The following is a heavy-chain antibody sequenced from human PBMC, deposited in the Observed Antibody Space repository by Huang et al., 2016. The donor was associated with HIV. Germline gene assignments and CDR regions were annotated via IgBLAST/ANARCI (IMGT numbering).Heavy chain of an antibody. CDR3: AKGGSAAAVLDF. D-gene: IGHD6-13*01. CDR2: ISYDGKTK. Sequence: QVQLVESGGGVVQPGRSLRISCAASGFTFSSYGMHWVRQAPGKGLEWVAVISYDGKTKYYADPVKGRFSISRDNSKTTVYLQLNSLRVEDTAVYYCAKGGSAAAVLDFWGQGTLVTVSS. V-gene: IGHV3-30*18. CDR1: GFTFSSYG. J-gene: IGHJ4*02.